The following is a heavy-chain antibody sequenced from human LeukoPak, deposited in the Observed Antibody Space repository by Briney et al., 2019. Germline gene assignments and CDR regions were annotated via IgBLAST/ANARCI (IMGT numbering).Heavy chain of an antibody. CDR2: IRSSGSPI. J-gene: IGHJ4*02. D-gene: IGHD1-1*01. Sequence: GGSLRLSCAASGFTFSGYSMNWVRQAPGKGLEWVSYIRSSGSPIYYADSVKGRFTISKDNSKNTLNMQMNSLRAEDTAVYYCARTTGDYFDYWGQGTLVTVSS. CDR3: ARTTGDYFDY. V-gene: IGHV3-48*01. CDR1: GFTFSGYS.